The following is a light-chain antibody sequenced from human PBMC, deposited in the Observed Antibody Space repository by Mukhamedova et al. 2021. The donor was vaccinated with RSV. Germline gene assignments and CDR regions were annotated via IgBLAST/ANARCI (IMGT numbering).Light chain of an antibody. J-gene: IGKJ4*01. CDR1: QSVSTY. V-gene: IGKV3-11*01. CDR3: QQRSDWLT. Sequence: ATLSCRASQSVSTYLAWYQQKPGQAPRLLIYDASSRATGIPDRFSGSGSGTDFTLTISSLEPEDFAVYYCQQRSDWLTFGGGTKV. CDR2: DAS.